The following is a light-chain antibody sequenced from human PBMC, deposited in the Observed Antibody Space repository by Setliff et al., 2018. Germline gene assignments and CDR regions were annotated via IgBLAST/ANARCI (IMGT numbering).Light chain of an antibody. CDR1: NIGSKS. CDR2: YDS. V-gene: IGLV3-21*04. CDR3: QVWDSSSDRRV. Sequence: SYELTQPPSVSVAPGKTARITCGGNNIGSKSVHWYQQKPGQAPVLVIYYDSDRPSGIPERFSGSNSGKTATLTISRVEAGDEADDYCQVWDSSSDRRVFGTWTKVTVL. J-gene: IGLJ1*01.